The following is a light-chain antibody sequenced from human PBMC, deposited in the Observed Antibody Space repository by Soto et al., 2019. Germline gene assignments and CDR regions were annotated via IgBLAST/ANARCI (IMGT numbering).Light chain of an antibody. CDR2: GAS. Sequence: EIVLTQSPGTLSLSPGERATLSCRASQSVSNNYLAWYQQKPGQAPRLLIYGASTRATGIPVRFSGSGSGTEFTLTISSLQSEDYAVYYCQQYNHWPPWTFGQGTKVDIK. CDR3: QQYNHWPPWT. J-gene: IGKJ1*01. CDR1: QSVSNN. V-gene: IGKV3-15*01.